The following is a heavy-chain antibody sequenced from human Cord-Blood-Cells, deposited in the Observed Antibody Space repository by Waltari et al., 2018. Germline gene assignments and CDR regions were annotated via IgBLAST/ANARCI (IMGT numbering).Heavy chain of an antibody. CDR2: IIPIFGTG. CDR1: GGTFSSYA. D-gene: IGHD6-6*01. CDR3: AGDSSSSWYFDL. J-gene: IGHJ2*01. V-gene: IGHV1-69*06. Sequence: QVQLVQSGAEVKKPGSSVKVSCKASGGTFSSYAISWVRQAPGQGLEWMGGIIPIFGTGNHAQKFQGRVTITAEKSTGTGFLGLGSLGSEDTGVYYCAGDSSSSWYFDLWGRGTLVTVS.